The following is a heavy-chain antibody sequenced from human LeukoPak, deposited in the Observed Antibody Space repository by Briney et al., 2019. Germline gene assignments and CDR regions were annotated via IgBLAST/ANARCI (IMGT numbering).Heavy chain of an antibody. CDR2: ISSSSSTI. V-gene: IGHV3-48*04. D-gene: IGHD3-10*01. CDR3: ARVSYGSGSYYNLRLYYYMDV. Sequence: GGSLRLSCAASGFTFSSYSMNWVRQAPGKGLEWVSYISSSSSTIYYADSVKGRFTISRDNAKNSLYLQMNSLRAEDTAVYYCARVSYGSGSYYNLRLYYYMDVWGKGTTVTVSS. J-gene: IGHJ6*03. CDR1: GFTFSSYS.